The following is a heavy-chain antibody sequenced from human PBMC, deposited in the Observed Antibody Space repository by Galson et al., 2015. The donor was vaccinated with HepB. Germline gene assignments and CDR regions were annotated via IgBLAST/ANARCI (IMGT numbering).Heavy chain of an antibody. CDR2: VIPVFGTT. V-gene: IGHV1-69*13. D-gene: IGHD3-10*02. Sequence: SVKVSCKASGGIFKNSTISWVRQARGQGLEWMGGVIPVFGTTNYARSFQGRVNIIADEPTNTAYMELSSLRSEDTAIYYCAIYVSGVEGWFDPWGQGTLVTVSS. J-gene: IGHJ5*02. CDR1: GGIFKNST. CDR3: AIYVSGVEGWFDP.